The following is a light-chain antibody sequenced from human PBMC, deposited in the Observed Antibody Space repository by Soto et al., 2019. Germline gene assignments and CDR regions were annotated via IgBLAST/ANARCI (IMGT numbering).Light chain of an antibody. Sequence: DIQMTQSPSTLSASVGDRVTITCRASQSISPWLAWYQQKPGKAPKLLIFDASNLESGVPSRFSGSGSGTEFTLTISSLQPDDFATYYCQQHQTYSTFGQGTKVDIK. CDR3: QQHQTYST. J-gene: IGKJ1*01. V-gene: IGKV1-5*01. CDR1: QSISPW. CDR2: DAS.